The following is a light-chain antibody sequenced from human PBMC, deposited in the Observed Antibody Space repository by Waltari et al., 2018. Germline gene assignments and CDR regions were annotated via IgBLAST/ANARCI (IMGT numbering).Light chain of an antibody. CDR3: QQYDSSPMYT. CDR2: GAA. Sequence: EIVLTQSPGTLSLSPGERATLSCRASQSVSSIYLAWYQQKPGQSPRLLIYGAASRATGIPDRFSGSGSGTDVTVTISGLEPEDFAVYYCQQYDSSPMYTFGQGTKLEIK. J-gene: IGKJ2*01. V-gene: IGKV3-20*01. CDR1: QSVSSIY.